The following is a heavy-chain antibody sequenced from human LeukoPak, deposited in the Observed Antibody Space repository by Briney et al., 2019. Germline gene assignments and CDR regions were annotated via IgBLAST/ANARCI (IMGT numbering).Heavy chain of an antibody. CDR2: IYYSGST. J-gene: IGHJ5*02. CDR1: GGSISSSSYY. D-gene: IGHD4-17*01. V-gene: IGHV4-39*01. Sequence: SETLSLTCTVSGGSISSSSYYWGWIRQPPGKGLEWIGSIYYSGSTYYNPSLKSRVTISVDTSKNQFSLKLSSVTAADTAVYYCARPLGAVTPVGRFDPWGQGTLVTVSS. CDR3: ARPLGAVTPVGRFDP.